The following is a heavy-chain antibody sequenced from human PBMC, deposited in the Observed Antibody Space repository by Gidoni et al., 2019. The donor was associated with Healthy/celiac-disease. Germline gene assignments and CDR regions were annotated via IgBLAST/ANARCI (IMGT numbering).Heavy chain of an antibody. V-gene: IGHV4-34*01. Sequence: QVQLQQWGAGLLKPSETLSLTCAVYGGSFSGSYLSWIRQPPVKGLEWRGEINHSGSTNYNPSHKSRVTISVDTSKNQFSLKLSSVTAADTAVYYCARGRYSYVSWGQGTMVTVSS. D-gene: IGHD5-18*01. CDR3: ARGRYSYVS. J-gene: IGHJ4*02. CDR1: GGSFSGSY. CDR2: INHSGST.